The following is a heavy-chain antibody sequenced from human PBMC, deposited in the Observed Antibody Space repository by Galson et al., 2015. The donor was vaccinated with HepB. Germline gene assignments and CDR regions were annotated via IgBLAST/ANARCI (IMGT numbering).Heavy chain of an antibody. CDR3: ARDYDASKCSVGGIICYGLAV. CDR1: GFTFSSYA. CDR2: ISYDGSNK. J-gene: IGHJ6*02. D-gene: IGHD3-3*01. V-gene: IGHV3-30*04. Sequence: SLRLSCAASGFTFSSYAFHWVRQAPGKGLEWVAVISYDGSNKNYADSVKGRFTISRDESRNTLHLQMNSLRAEDTAIYYCARDYDASKCSVGGIICYGLAVWGQGPTLTVSS.